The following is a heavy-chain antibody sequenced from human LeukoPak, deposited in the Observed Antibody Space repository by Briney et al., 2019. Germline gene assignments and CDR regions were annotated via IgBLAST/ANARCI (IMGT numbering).Heavy chain of an antibody. CDR1: GGTFSSYA. V-gene: IGHV1-69*04. CDR2: IIPILGIA. Sequence: GASVRVSCKASGGTFSSYAISWVRQAPGQGLEWMGRIIPILGIANYAQKFQGRVTITADKSTSTAYMELSSLRSEDTAVYYCARAFMTGSSSAFDIWGQGTMVTVSS. D-gene: IGHD3-16*01. J-gene: IGHJ3*02. CDR3: ARAFMTGSSSAFDI.